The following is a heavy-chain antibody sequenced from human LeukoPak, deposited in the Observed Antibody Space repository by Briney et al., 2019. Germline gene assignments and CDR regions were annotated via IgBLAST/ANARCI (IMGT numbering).Heavy chain of an antibody. CDR2: IHNSGST. J-gene: IGHJ4*02. CDR3: TRVTPGGLCDY. CDR1: GGSISGYY. Sequence: SETLSLTCTVSGGSISGYYWSWIRQPPGKGLEWIGYIHNSGSTNCNPSLKSRVTISIDTSKNQFSLKLTSVTAADTAVYCCTRVTPGGLCDYWGQGAQVTVSS. D-gene: IGHD2-15*01. V-gene: IGHV4-4*08.